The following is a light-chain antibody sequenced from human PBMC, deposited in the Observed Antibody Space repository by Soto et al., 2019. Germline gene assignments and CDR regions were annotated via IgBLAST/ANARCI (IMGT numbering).Light chain of an antibody. V-gene: IGKV3-11*01. CDR2: DAY. J-gene: IGKJ5*01. Sequence: EVVLTQSPVTLSLSPGERATLSCRASQSFRGLLAWYQQKPGQAPRLLIYDAYSRATGIPPRFSGSGSGTDFTLTIGSLEPEDSAVYYCQQRHMWPITFGQGTRLEIK. CDR3: QQRHMWPIT. CDR1: QSFRGL.